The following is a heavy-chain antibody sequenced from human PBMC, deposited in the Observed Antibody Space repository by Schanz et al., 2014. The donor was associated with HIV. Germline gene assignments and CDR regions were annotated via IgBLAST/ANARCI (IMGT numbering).Heavy chain of an antibody. CDR3: ARRGTAVAAANLD. CDR1: GGTFSSYA. CDR2: MIPSFRLR. V-gene: IGHV1-69*01. J-gene: IGHJ4*02. Sequence: QVQLVQSGAEVKKPGSSVKVSCKASGGTFSSYAISWVRQAPGQGLEWMGGMIPSFRLRTYEQKFQGRVTIAADESASTAYMELNSLRSDDTAVYYCARRGTAVAAANLDWGQGTLVTVSS. D-gene: IGHD6-13*01.